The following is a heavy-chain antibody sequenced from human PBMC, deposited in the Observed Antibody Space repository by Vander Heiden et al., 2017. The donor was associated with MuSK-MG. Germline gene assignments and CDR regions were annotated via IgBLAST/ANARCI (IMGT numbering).Heavy chain of an antibody. CDR2: ISGSGGST. D-gene: IGHD2-2*01. V-gene: IGHV3-23*01. CDR1: GCTIRSYA. Sequence: EGKLLESGGGLVQPGGSLRHSCAASGCTIRSYAMSSVRHAPGKELEWVSAISGSGGSTYYADSVKGRFTISRDNSKNTLDLQMNSLRAEDTAVYYCAIPPVVPAEGDWFDPWGQGTLVTVSS. J-gene: IGHJ5*02. CDR3: AIPPVVPAEGDWFDP.